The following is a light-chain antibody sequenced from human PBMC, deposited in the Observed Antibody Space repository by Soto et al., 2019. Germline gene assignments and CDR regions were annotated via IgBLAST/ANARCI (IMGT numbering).Light chain of an antibody. J-gene: IGLJ1*01. CDR3: VSYTTSAYYV. Sequence: QSALTQPSSLSGSPGQSITISCTGTISDVGGFIFVSWYQQHPGRAPKLMIYDVSNRPSGVSNRFSGSKSGNTASLTISGLQADDDADYYCVSYTTSAYYVFGTGTKV. V-gene: IGLV2-14*01. CDR2: DVS. CDR1: ISDVGGFIF.